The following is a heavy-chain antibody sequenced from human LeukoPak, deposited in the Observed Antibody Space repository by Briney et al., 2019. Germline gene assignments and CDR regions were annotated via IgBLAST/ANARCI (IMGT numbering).Heavy chain of an antibody. CDR3: ARSIKRGGSCYPTVY. J-gene: IGHJ4*02. CDR1: GYTFTGYY. D-gene: IGHD2-15*01. CDR2: INPNSGGT. V-gene: IGHV1-2*02. Sequence: ASVKVSRKASGYTFTGYYMHWVRQAPGQGLEWMGWINPNSGGTNYAQKFQGRVTMTRDTSISTAYMELSRLRSDDTAVYYCARSIKRGGSCYPTVYWGQGTLVTVSS.